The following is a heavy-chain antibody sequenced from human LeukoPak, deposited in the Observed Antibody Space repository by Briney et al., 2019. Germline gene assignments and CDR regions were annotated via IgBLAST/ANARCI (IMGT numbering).Heavy chain of an antibody. CDR1: GGSISSSSYY. CDR2: IYYSGST. V-gene: IGHV4-39*01. CDR3: ARQWIQLWKTEYNWFDP. D-gene: IGHD5-18*01. J-gene: IGHJ5*02. Sequence: PSETLSLTCSVSGGSISSSSYYWGWIRQPPGKGLEWIGSIYYSGSTYYNPSLKSRVTISVDTSKNQFSLKLSSVTAADTAVYYCARQWIQLWKTEYNWFDPWGQGTLVTVSS.